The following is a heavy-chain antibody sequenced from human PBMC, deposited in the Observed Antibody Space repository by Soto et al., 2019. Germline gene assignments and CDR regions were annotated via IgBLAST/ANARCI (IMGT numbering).Heavy chain of an antibody. CDR3: ARVYCSGGSCYPSYYYYMDV. Sequence: QVQLQESGPGLVKPSGTLSLTCAVSSGSISSSNWWRWVRQPPGKGLEWIGEISHSGSTNYNPSLKSRVNISVDKSKNQFTLKLSSVTAADTAVYYCARVYCSGGSCYPSYYYYMDVWGKGTTVTVSS. CDR2: ISHSGST. D-gene: IGHD2-15*01. J-gene: IGHJ6*03. CDR1: SGSISSSNW. V-gene: IGHV4-4*02.